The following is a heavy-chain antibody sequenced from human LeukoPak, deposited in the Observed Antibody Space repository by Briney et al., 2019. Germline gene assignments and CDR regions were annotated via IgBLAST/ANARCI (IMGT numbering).Heavy chain of an antibody. CDR2: INHSGST. CDR1: GGSFSGYY. Sequence: PSETLSLTCAVYGGSFSGYYWSWIRQPPGKGLEWIGEINHSGSTNYNPSLKSRVTISVDTSKNQFSLKLSSVTAADTAVYYCARHKSGIDWFDPWGQGTLVTVSS. J-gene: IGHJ5*02. V-gene: IGHV4-34*01. CDR3: ARHKSGIDWFDP. D-gene: IGHD1-14*01.